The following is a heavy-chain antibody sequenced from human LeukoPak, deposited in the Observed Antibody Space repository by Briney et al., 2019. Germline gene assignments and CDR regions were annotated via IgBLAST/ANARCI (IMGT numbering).Heavy chain of an antibody. D-gene: IGHD3-10*01. V-gene: IGHV3-21*01. CDR2: ISSSSSYI. Sequence: PGGSLRLSCAASGFTFSSYSMNWVRQAPGKGLEWVSSISSSSSYIYYADSVKGRFTISRDNAKNSLYLQMNILRAEDTAVYYCAREKASGRVRGDGDLDYWGQGTLVTVSS. CDR3: AREKASGRVRGDGDLDY. CDR1: GFTFSSYS. J-gene: IGHJ4*02.